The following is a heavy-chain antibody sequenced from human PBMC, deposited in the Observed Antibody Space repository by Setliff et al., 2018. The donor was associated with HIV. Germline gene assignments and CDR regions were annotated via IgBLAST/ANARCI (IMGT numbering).Heavy chain of an antibody. CDR1: GGSFSSYS. CDR2: IYNSGTT. CDR3: ARDRHSSGLGSYGP. Sequence: SETLSLTCPISGGSFSSYSWSWSRQPAGRGLEWIGRIYNSGTTNYNPTLKSLVTMSIDTSKNQFSLKLTSVTAADTAVYYCARDRHSSGLGSYGPWGPGTLVTVSS. D-gene: IGHD3-10*01. J-gene: IGHJ5*02. V-gene: IGHV4-4*07.